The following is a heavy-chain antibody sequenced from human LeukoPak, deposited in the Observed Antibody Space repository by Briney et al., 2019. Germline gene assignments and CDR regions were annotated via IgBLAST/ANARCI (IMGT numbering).Heavy chain of an antibody. V-gene: IGHV5-10-1*01. Sequence: GESLKISCQGSGYSFTSYWISWVRQMPGKGLEWMGRIDPSDSYTNYSPSFQGHVTISADKSISTAYLQWSSLKASDTAMYYCARHGLLWFGERGDWFDPWGQGTLVTVSS. D-gene: IGHD3-10*01. J-gene: IGHJ5*02. CDR1: GYSFTSYW. CDR3: ARHGLLWFGERGDWFDP. CDR2: IDPSDSYT.